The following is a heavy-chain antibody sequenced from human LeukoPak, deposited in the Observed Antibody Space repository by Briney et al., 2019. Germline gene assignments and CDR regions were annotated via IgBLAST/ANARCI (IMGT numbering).Heavy chain of an antibody. V-gene: IGHV3-21*01. CDR1: GFTFSSYS. J-gene: IGHJ4*02. CDR2: ISSSSSYI. D-gene: IGHD3-10*01. Sequence: GGSLRLSCAASGFTFSSYSMNWVRQAPGKGLEWVSSISSSSSYIYYADSVKGRFTISRDNAKNSLYLQMNSLRAEDTAVYYCAREDRMVRGVIPFDYWGQGTLVAVSS. CDR3: AREDRMVRGVIPFDY.